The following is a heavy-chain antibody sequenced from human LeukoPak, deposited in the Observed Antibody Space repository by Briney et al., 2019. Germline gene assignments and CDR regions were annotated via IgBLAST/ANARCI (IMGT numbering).Heavy chain of an antibody. D-gene: IGHD6-13*01. CDR1: RFTFSSYS. Sequence: GGSLRLSCAASRFTFSSYSMNWVRQAPGKGLEWVSSISSSGSYIYYADSVKGRFTISRDNSKNTLYLQMNSLRAEDTAVYYCAKDYSSSWYHYYYYYMDVWGKGTTVTISS. J-gene: IGHJ6*03. CDR3: AKDYSSSWYHYYYYYMDV. CDR2: ISSSGSYI. V-gene: IGHV3-21*01.